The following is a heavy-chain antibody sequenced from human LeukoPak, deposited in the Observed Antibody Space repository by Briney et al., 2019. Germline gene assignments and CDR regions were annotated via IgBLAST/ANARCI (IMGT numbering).Heavy chain of an antibody. V-gene: IGHV4-39*01. D-gene: IGHD3-22*01. CDR3: ATTPGTEDYYDSSGPRDAFDI. Sequence: SETLSLTCTVSGGSISSSSYYWGWIRQPPGKGLEWIGSIYYSGSTYYNPSLESRVTISVDTSKNQFSLKLSSVTAADTAVYYCATTPGTEDYYDSSGPRDAFDIWGQGTMVTVSS. CDR1: GGSISSSSYY. J-gene: IGHJ3*02. CDR2: IYYSGST.